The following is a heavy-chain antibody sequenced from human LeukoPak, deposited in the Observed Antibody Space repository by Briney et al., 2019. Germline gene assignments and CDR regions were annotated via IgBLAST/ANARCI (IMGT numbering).Heavy chain of an antibody. CDR2: IYYSGRT. D-gene: IGHD5-12*01. CDR1: GGSISSADSY. Sequence: SETLSLTCTVSGGSISSADSYWNWVRRHPGKGLEWIGYIYYSGRTSYNPSLRSRATISMDTSKSQFSLKLSSVTAADTAVYYCVGGNDSKKVGYWGQGALVTVSS. J-gene: IGHJ4*02. V-gene: IGHV4-31*03. CDR3: VGGNDSKKVGY.